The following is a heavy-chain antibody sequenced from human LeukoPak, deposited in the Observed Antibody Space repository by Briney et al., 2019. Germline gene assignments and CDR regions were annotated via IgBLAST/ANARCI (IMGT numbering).Heavy chain of an antibody. J-gene: IGHJ4*02. D-gene: IGHD3-22*01. CDR3: ARDQRYYDWSGYYFVN. CDR2: ISYDGSNK. CDR1: GFTFSSYG. V-gene: IGHV3-30*03. Sequence: QSGGSLRLSCAASGFTFSSYGMHWVRQAPGKGLEWVAVISYDGSNKYYADSVKGRFTISRDNSKNTVYLQMNSLRAEDTAVYYCARDQRYYDWSGYYFVNWGQGTLVTVSS.